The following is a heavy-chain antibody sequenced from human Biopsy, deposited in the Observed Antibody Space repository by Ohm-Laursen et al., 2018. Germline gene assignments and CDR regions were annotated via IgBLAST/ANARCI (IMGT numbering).Heavy chain of an antibody. CDR1: DDSIRNFY. Sequence: SETLSLTCTVSDDSIRNFYWTWIRQPPGQGLEWIGHASYSGYTNYNPSLKSRVTISVDTSKTLFSLNLRSVTAADTAVYSCARLGNFWNAEDGLDLWGLGTMVTVSS. V-gene: IGHV4-59*08. CDR3: ARLGNFWNAEDGLDL. CDR2: ASYSGYT. D-gene: IGHD3-3*01. J-gene: IGHJ3*01.